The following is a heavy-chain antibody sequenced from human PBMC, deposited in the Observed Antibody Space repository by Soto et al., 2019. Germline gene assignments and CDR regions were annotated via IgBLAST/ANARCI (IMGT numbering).Heavy chain of an antibody. J-gene: IGHJ5*02. Sequence: SETLSLTCTVSGGSISSSSYYRGWIRQPPGKGLEWIGSIYYSGSTYYNPSLKSRVTISVDTSKNQFSLKLSSVTAADTAVYYCARHWGYSRSTPTPRSNWFDPWGQGTLVTVSS. D-gene: IGHD6-13*01. CDR2: IYYSGST. CDR1: GGSISSSSYY. V-gene: IGHV4-39*01. CDR3: ARHWGYSRSTPTPRSNWFDP.